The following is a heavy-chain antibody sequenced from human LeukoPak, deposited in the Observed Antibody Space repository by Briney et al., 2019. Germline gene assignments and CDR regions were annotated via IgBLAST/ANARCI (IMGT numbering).Heavy chain of an antibody. CDR1: GFTFSSYA. CDR3: APPSERGVTGY. CDR2: ISYDGSNK. J-gene: IGHJ4*02. V-gene: IGHV3-30*04. D-gene: IGHD3-10*01. Sequence: PGGSLRLSCAASGFTFSSYAMHWVRQAPGKGLEWVAVISYDGSNKYYADSVKGRFTISRDNSKNTLYLQMNSLRAEDTAVYYCAPPSERGVTGYWGQGTLVTVS.